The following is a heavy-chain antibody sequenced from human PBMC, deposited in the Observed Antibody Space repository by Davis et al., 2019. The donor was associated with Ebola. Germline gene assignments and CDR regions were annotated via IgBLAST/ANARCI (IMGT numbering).Heavy chain of an antibody. CDR3: AREFEYFDY. J-gene: IGHJ4*02. CDR1: GFPFTTYG. D-gene: IGHD3-9*01. V-gene: IGHV4-59*12. Sequence: PGGSLRLSCAASGFPFTTYGMHWVRQAPGKGLEWIGNIYYSGSTYYNRVTISVDTSKNQFSLKLNSVTAADTAVYFWAREFEYFDYWGQGTMDTVSS. CDR2: IYYSGST.